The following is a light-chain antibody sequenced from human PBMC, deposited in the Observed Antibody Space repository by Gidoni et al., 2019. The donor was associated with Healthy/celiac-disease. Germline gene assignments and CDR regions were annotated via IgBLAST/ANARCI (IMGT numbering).Light chain of an antibody. CDR1: HDISNY. Sequence: DSQMTQYPSSLSASVGDRVTITCQASHDISNYLNWYQQKPGKAPKLLIYDASNLETGVPSRFSGSGSGTDFTFTISRLQPEDIATYYCQQYDNLPLTFGGGTKVEIK. CDR3: QQYDNLPLT. CDR2: DAS. J-gene: IGKJ4*01. V-gene: IGKV1-33*01.